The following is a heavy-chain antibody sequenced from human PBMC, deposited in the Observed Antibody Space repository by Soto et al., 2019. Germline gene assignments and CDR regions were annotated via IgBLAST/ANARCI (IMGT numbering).Heavy chain of an antibody. CDR2: INHSGST. Sequence: SETLSLTCAVYGGSFSGYYWSWIRQPPGKGLEWIGEINHSGSTNYNPSLKSRVTISVDTSKNQFSLKLSSVTAADTAVYYCARTLRPDYDFWSGYETHYYYMDVWGKGTTVTVSS. V-gene: IGHV4-34*01. CDR3: ARTLRPDYDFWSGYETHYYYMDV. D-gene: IGHD3-3*01. CDR1: GGSFSGYY. J-gene: IGHJ6*03.